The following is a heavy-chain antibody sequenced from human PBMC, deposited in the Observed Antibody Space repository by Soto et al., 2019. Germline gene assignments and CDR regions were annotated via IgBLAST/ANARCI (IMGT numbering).Heavy chain of an antibody. CDR3: AKTPVVYYYYGMDV. CDR1: GFTFSSYG. CDR2: ISYDGSNK. V-gene: IGHV3-30*18. Sequence: HPGGSLRLSCAASGFTFSSYGMHWVRQAPGKGLEWVAVISYDGSNKYYADSVKGRFTISRDNSKNTLYLQMNSLRAEDTAVYYCAKTPVVYYYYGMDVWGQGTTVTVSS. D-gene: IGHD2-15*01. J-gene: IGHJ6*02.